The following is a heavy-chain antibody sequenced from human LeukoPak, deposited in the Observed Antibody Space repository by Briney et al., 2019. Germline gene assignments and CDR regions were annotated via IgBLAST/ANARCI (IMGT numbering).Heavy chain of an antibody. CDR2: IDSGRNI. Sequence: PSETLSLTRTVSYESISSSSHYRGWIRRPPGKGLEWIGSIDSGRNIHSNPSLDGRDTISVDTSKNQFSLKLSSVTAADTAVYYCARTKYYFDSSDYFFFDPWGQGILVIVSS. D-gene: IGHD3-22*01. CDR3: ARTKYYFDSSDYFFFDP. V-gene: IGHV4-39*01. CDR1: YESISSSSHY. J-gene: IGHJ5*02.